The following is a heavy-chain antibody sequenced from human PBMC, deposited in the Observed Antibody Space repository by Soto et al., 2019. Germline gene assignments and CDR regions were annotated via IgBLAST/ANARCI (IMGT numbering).Heavy chain of an antibody. D-gene: IGHD4-17*01. Sequence: SVKVSCKASGGTFSSYAISWVRQAPGQGLEWMGGIIPIFGTANYAQKFQGRVTITADESTSTAYMELSSLRSEDTAVYYCARGHHYGGNSEAFDTWGQGTMVTVSS. CDR1: GGTFSSYA. CDR3: ARGHHYGGNSEAFDT. J-gene: IGHJ3*02. CDR2: IIPIFGTA. V-gene: IGHV1-69*13.